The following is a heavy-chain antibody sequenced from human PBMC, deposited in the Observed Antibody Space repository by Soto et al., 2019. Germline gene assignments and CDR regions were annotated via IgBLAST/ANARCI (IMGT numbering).Heavy chain of an antibody. CDR1: GFSLSTSGVG. CDR3: ARQWLRDYYYYYGMDV. D-gene: IGHD5-12*01. Sequence: QITLKESGPTLVKPTQTLTLTCTFSGFSLSTSGVGVGWIRQPPGKALEWLALIYWDDDKRYSPSLKSRLTITKETSKNQVVLTMTNMDPVDTATYYCARQWLRDYYYYYGMDVWGQGTTVTVSS. J-gene: IGHJ6*02. CDR2: IYWDDDK. V-gene: IGHV2-5*02.